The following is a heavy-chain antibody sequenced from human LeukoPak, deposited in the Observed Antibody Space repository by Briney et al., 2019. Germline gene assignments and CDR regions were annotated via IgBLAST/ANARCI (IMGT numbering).Heavy chain of an antibody. V-gene: IGHV3-23*01. Sequence: PGRSLRLSCAASGFTFSTYAMSWVRQAPGKGLEWVSAISGRGVSTSYADSVRGRFTISRDNSKNTLYLQMNSLRAEDTAVYYCAKAASGNWNDVSDYWGQGTLVTVSS. CDR3: AKAASGNWNDVSDY. D-gene: IGHD1-20*01. CDR1: GFTFSTYA. CDR2: ISGRGVST. J-gene: IGHJ4*02.